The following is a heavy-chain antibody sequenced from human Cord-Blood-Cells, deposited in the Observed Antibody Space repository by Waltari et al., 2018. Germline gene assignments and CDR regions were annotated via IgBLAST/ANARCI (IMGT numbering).Heavy chain of an antibody. V-gene: IGHV4-34*01. J-gene: IGHJ1*01. CDR3: ARSLGAPGQGSFQH. CDR2: INHSGST. CDR1: GGSFSGYY. Sequence: QVQLQQWGAGLLKPSETLSLTCAVYGGSFSGYYWSWICQPPGKGLEWIGEINHSGSTNYNPSLKSRVTISVDTSKNQFSLKLSSVTAADTAVYYCARSLGAPGQGSFQHWGQGTLVTVSS. D-gene: IGHD3-16*01.